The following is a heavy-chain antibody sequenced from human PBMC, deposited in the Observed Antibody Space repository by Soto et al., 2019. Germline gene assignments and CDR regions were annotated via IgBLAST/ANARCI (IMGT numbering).Heavy chain of an antibody. CDR1: SGSISSSNW. D-gene: IGHD1-1*01. Sequence: PSEPLSLTCAVPSGSISSSNWLRWVRQPPGKGLEWIGEIYHSGSTNYNPSLKSRVTISVEKSKNQFSLKLSSVTAADTAVYYCARAAKGGEEPPIYYYMDVWGKGTTVT. CDR3: ARAAKGGEEPPIYYYMDV. V-gene: IGHV4-4*02. CDR2: IYHSGST. J-gene: IGHJ6*03.